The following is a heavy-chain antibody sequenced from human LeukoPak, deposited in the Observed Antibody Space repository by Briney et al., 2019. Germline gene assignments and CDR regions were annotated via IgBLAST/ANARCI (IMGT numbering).Heavy chain of an antibody. CDR1: GGSFSGYY. CDR3: ARRGVGATTGYYYYMDV. V-gene: IGHV4-34*01. D-gene: IGHD1-26*01. Sequence: PSETLSRTCAVYGGSFSGYYWSWIRQPPGKGLEWIGEINHSGSTNYNPSLKSRVTISVDTSKNQFSLKLSSVTAADTAVYYCARRGVGATTGYYYYMDVWDKGTTVTISS. J-gene: IGHJ6*03. CDR2: INHSGST.